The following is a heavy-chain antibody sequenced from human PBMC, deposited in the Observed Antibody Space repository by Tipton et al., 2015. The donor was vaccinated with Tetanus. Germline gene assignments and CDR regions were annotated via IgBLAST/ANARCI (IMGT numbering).Heavy chain of an antibody. CDR2: IYSSGST. J-gene: IGHJ4*02. D-gene: IGHD3-16*02. CDR3: ARVPLSLYYGLDY. Sequence: LRLSCTVSGGSISGHYWNWIRQPPGKGLEWIGFIYSSGSTNYNPPLKSRVTISVDTSKNQFSLKMSSMTAADTAVYYGARVPLSLYYGLDYWGQGTRVTVSS. CDR1: GGSISGHY. V-gene: IGHV4-59*11.